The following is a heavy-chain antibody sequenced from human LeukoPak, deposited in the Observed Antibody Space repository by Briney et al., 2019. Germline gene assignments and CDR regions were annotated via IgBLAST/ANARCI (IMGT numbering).Heavy chain of an antibody. CDR2: IYPGNADA. D-gene: IGHD3-22*01. CDR1: GYSLINHW. Sequence: KNGESLEISCKASGYSLINHWIGWVRQMPGKSLDCMVIIYPGNADATYSPSFQGQVTISADKSTTTVYLQWSSLKASDTAMYYCARQGSYDNSGYSFDYWGQGTLVTVSS. J-gene: IGHJ4*02. V-gene: IGHV5-51*01. CDR3: ARQGSYDNSGYSFDY.